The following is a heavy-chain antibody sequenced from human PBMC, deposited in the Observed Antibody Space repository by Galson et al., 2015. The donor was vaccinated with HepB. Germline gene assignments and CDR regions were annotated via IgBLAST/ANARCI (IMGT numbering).Heavy chain of an antibody. CDR1: GGTFNTYV. CDR3: ATTKRGRSSLVAFDI. J-gene: IGHJ3*02. Sequence: SVKVSCKASGGTFNTYVFSWLRRAPGQGPEWMGGIIPIFSAANFAPKFRDRVTITADESTTTAYMELSSLTSNDTAVYYCATTKRGRSSLVAFDIWGQGTMITVSS. V-gene: IGHV1-69*13. D-gene: IGHD3-16*01. CDR2: IIPIFSAA.